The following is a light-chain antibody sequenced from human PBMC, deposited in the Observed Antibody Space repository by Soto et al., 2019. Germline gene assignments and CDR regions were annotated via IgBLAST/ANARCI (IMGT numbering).Light chain of an antibody. J-gene: IGLJ1*01. CDR1: SSDVGAYNY. Sequence: QSALTQPASVSGSPGQSITISCTGTSSDVGAYNYVSWYQQHPGKAPKLMIYEVSNRPSGVSDRFSGSKSGNTASLTISGLQAEDVADYYCSSYTSTSTPYVFGTGTKLTVL. CDR3: SSYTSTSTPYV. CDR2: EVS. V-gene: IGLV2-14*01.